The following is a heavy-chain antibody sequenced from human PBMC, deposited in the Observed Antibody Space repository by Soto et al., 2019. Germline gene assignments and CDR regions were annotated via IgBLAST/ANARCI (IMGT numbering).Heavy chain of an antibody. CDR3: AKWSSSSWYEGYNWFDP. V-gene: IGHV3-23*01. CDR2: ISGSGGST. CDR1: GFTFRYYA. Sequence: PGGSLRLSCAASGFTFRYYAMSWVRQAPGKGLEWVSTISGSGGSTYYADSVKGQLTISRDNSKDTLYLHMNSLRAEDTAVYYCAKWSSSSWYEGYNWFDPWGQGTLVTVSS. D-gene: IGHD6-13*01. J-gene: IGHJ5*02.